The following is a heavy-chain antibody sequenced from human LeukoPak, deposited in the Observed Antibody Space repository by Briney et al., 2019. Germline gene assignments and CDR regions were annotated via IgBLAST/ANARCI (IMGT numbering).Heavy chain of an antibody. D-gene: IGHD2-2*01. CDR3: ARGGLIPAD. Sequence: SSETLSLTCAVSGGSVSSSNWWTWVRQPPRKGLEWIGEIYLSGSTNYNPSLKSRVTISIDKSKNQFSLKLSSMTAADAAVYYCARGGLIPADWGQGTLVTVSS. CDR2: IYLSGST. V-gene: IGHV4-4*02. CDR1: GGSVSSSNW. J-gene: IGHJ4*02.